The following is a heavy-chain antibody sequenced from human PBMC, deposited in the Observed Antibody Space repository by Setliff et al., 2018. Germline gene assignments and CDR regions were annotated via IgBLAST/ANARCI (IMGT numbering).Heavy chain of an antibody. CDR1: GGSLSGYY. J-gene: IGHJ5*02. CDR3: ARGRGLEWLPESWFDP. CDR2: INHSGST. D-gene: IGHD3-3*01. Sequence: PSETLSLTCAVYGGSLSGYYWSWIRQPPGKGLEWIGEINHSGSTNYNPSLKSRVTMSVDTPKNQFSLNLNSVTAADTALYYCARGRGLEWLPESWFDPWGQGTLVTVSS. V-gene: IGHV4-34*01.